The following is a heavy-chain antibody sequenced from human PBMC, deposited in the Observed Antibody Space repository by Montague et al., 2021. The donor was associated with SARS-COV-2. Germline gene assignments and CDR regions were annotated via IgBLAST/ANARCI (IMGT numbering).Heavy chain of an antibody. Sequence: TLSLTCTVSGGSINDFYWSWIRQRAGKGLEWIGRIFPGGSTNYVPSVKGRVTMSVDTSKNHFSLKMTSVTAADTAVYYCARDHQVAGTAMDVWGQGTTVTVSS. J-gene: IGHJ6*02. CDR2: IFPGGST. D-gene: IGHD6-19*01. CDR1: GGSINDFY. CDR3: ARDHQVAGTAMDV. V-gene: IGHV4-4*07.